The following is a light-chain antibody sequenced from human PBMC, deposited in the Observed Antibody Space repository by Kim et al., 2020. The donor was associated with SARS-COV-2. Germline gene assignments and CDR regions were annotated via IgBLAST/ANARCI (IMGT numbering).Light chain of an antibody. J-gene: IGLJ2*01. CDR2: EVN. CDR3: SSYAGRQNLV. V-gene: IGLV2-8*01. Sequence: GPSATVSGPGTAGTVGGYNVGTEYQTHPGKAPRFMIYEVNKRPSGVPDRFSGAESGNTASLTVSGLQAGDEADYYCSSYAGRQNLVFGGGTQLTVL. CDR1: AGTVGGYNV.